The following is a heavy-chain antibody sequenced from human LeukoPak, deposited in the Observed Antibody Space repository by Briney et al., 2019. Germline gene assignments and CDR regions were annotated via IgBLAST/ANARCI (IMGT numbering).Heavy chain of an antibody. CDR3: ARDPYYYGSGSDQTHYFDY. CDR2: IDSNGDST. V-gene: IGHV3-64*01. CDR1: GFTFSTYA. D-gene: IGHD3-10*01. J-gene: IGHJ4*02. Sequence: PGGSLRLSCAASGFTFSTYAMHWVRQAPGKGLEYVSAIDSNGDSTYYANSVKGRFTISRDNSKNTLYLQMGGLRAEDVAVYYCARDPYYYGSGSDQTHYFDYWGQGTLVTVSS.